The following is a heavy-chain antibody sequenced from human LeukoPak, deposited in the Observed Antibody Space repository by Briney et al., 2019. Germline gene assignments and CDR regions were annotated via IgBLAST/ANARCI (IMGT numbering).Heavy chain of an antibody. D-gene: IGHD3-10*01. CDR1: GFTFSNAW. V-gene: IGHV3-15*01. Sequence: GGSLRLSCATSGFTFSNAWMSWVRQAPGKGLEWVGRIRSQTYGGTTDYAAPVKGRFTISRDDSKDRLYLQMNSLKTKDTAVYYCTTDLRWEFIPLGYWGQGTLVTVSS. J-gene: IGHJ4*02. CDR2: IRSQTYGGTT. CDR3: TTDLRWEFIPLGY.